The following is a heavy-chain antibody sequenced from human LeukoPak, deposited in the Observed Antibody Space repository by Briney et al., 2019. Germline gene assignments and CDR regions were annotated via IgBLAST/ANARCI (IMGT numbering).Heavy chain of an antibody. J-gene: IGHJ4*02. CDR2: ISAYNVDT. Sequence: AASVKVSCKASGYTFTSYGISWVRQAPGQGLEWMAWISAYNVDTNYAQKLQGRVTMTTDTSTSTAYMELRSLRSDDTAVYYCARTAEDYYDSSGYYYPFDYWGQGTLVTVSS. CDR3: ARTAEDYYDSSGYYYPFDY. CDR1: GYTFTSYG. D-gene: IGHD3-22*01. V-gene: IGHV1-18*01.